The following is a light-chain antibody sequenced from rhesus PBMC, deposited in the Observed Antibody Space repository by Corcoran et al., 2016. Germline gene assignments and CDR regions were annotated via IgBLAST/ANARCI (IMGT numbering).Light chain of an antibody. CDR1: QGISSN. V-gene: IGKV1-37*01. CDR3: QQYNNAPFT. J-gene: IGKJ3*01. CDR2: YAA. Sequence: DIQMTQSPSSLSASVGETVTTTCRASQGISSNLSWYQQKPGKAPTPLLYYAANFESGVPSRFSGGGSGTEFNLTISSLQPEDVATYYCQQYNNAPFTFGHGTKLDIK.